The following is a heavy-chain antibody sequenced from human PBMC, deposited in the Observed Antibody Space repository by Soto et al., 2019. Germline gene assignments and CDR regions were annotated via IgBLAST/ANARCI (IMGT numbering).Heavy chain of an antibody. V-gene: IGHV4-31*03. D-gene: IGHD3-16*01. CDR1: GDSITSGAHY. Sequence: QVQLQESGPGLVKPSQTLSLTCTVSGDSITSGAHYWSWIRQHPAKGLEWIGFIFYSGITYYNPSLKSRVTISVDTSKNQFSLKLNTVTAAATAFYYCARDRVRSTVGRGSGEWVIDYWGQGTLVTVSS. CDR2: IFYSGIT. CDR3: ARDRVRSTVGRGSGEWVIDY. J-gene: IGHJ4*02.